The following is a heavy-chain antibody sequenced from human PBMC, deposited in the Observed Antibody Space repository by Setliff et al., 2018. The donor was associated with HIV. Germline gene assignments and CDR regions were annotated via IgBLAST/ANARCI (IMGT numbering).Heavy chain of an antibody. CDR1: GDSISSGNYY. CDR3: ARMDITGTWRWFDP. V-gene: IGHV4-61*02. D-gene: IGHD1-7*01. J-gene: IGHJ5*02. Sequence: PSETLSLTCTFSGDSISSGNYYWSWIRQPAGKGLEWIGRIYSTGSTNYNPSLKSRVTISSDTSKNLFSLKLTTVTAADTAIYYCARMDITGTWRWFDPWGLGTLVTVSS. CDR2: IYSTGST.